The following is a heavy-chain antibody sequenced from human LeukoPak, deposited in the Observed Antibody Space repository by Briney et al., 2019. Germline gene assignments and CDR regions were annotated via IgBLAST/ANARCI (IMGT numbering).Heavy chain of an antibody. CDR3: ARLSVWFGELYTFDY. D-gene: IGHD3-10*01. CDR2: IIPIFGTA. V-gene: IGHV1-69*05. CDR1: GGTFSSYA. Sequence: ASVKVSCKASGGTFSSYAISWVRQAPGQGLEWMGGIIPIFGTASYAQKLQGRVTMTTDTSTSTAYMELRSLRSDDTAVYYCARLSVWFGELYTFDYWGQGTLVTVSS. J-gene: IGHJ4*02.